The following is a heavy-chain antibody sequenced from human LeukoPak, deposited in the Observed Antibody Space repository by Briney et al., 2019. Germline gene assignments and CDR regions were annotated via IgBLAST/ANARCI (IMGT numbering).Heavy chain of an antibody. CDR2: ISAYNGNT. V-gene: IGHV1-18*01. J-gene: IGHJ4*02. CDR1: GYTFTSYG. D-gene: IGHD3-22*01. Sequence: ASVKVSCKASGYTFTSYGISWVRQAPGQGLEWMGWISAYNGNTNYAQKLQGRVTMTTDTSTSTAYMELRSLRSDDTAVYYCATDRPGITMIVVETLDYWGQGTLVTVSS. CDR3: ATDRPGITMIVVETLDY.